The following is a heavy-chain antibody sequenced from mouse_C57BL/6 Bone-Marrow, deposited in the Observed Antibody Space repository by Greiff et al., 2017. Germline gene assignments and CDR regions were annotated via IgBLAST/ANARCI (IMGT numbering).Heavy chain of an antibody. Sequence: QVQLQQSGPELVKPGASVKISCKASGYSFTSYYIHWVKQRPGQGLEWIGWIYPGSGNTKYNEKFKGKATLTADTSSSTAYMQLSSLTSEDSAVYYCARGVYYDYDVNYAMDYWGQGTSVTVSS. CDR1: GYSFTSYY. D-gene: IGHD2-4*01. CDR2: IYPGSGNT. CDR3: ARGVYYDYDVNYAMDY. V-gene: IGHV1-66*01. J-gene: IGHJ4*01.